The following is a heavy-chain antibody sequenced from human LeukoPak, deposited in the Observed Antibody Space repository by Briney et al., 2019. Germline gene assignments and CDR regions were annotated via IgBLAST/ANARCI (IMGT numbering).Heavy chain of an antibody. V-gene: IGHV3-15*01. D-gene: IGHD6-6*01. J-gene: IGHJ6*02. CDR1: GFTFSNTW. CDR2: IKSKTDGGTT. Sequence: GGSLRLSCAASGFTFSNTWMSWVRQAPGKGLEWVGRIKSKTDGGTTDYAAPVKGRFTISRDDSKNTLYLQMSSLKTEDTAVYYGGRVIVARPGYYYDGRDFWGQGTTVTVSS. CDR3: GRVIVARPGYYYDGRDF.